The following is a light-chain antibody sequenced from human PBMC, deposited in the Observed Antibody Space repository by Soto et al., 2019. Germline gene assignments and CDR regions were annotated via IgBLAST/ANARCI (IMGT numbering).Light chain of an antibody. CDR2: DVS. Sequence: QSALTQPASVSGSPGQSITISCTGTSSDVGAYNHVSWYQNHPGKAPKLMIYDVSNRPSGVSNRFSGSKSGNTASLTISALQAEDEADYYCTSYTTSTTYVFGTGTKVTVL. J-gene: IGLJ1*01. V-gene: IGLV2-14*03. CDR3: TSYTTSTTYV. CDR1: SSDVGAYNH.